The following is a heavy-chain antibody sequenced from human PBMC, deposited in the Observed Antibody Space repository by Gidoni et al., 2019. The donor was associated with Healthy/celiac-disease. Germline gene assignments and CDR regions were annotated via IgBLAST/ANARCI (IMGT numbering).Heavy chain of an antibody. J-gene: IGHJ4*02. CDR2: VSGSGGTT. D-gene: IGHD4-4*01. CDR1: GFTFNNYA. CDR3: TKNAPRPATLTDF. V-gene: IGHV3-23*01. Sequence: EQLLESGGVLVQPGGSRRLSCAASGFTFNNYAMSWVRQAPGKGLEWVSTVSGSGGTTYYADSVKGRFTISRDNSKNTLYLQMNSLRAEDTALYYCTKNAPRPATLTDFWGQGTLVTVSS.